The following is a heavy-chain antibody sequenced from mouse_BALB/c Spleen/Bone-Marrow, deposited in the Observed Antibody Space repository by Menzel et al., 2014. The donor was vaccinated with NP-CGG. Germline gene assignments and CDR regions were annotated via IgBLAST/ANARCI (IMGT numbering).Heavy chain of an antibody. CDR1: GYTFTDYY. CDR3: ANLGRYAMDY. J-gene: IGHJ4*01. V-gene: IGHV1-84*02. D-gene: IGHD3-1*01. CDR2: IYPGSGST. Sequence: QVQLQQPGPELVKPGASVKISCKASGYTFTDYYINWGKQKPGQGLEWIGWIYPGSGSTKYNEKFKGKATLTVDTSSSTAYMQLSSLTSEDTAVYFCANLGRYAMDYWGQGTSVTVSS.